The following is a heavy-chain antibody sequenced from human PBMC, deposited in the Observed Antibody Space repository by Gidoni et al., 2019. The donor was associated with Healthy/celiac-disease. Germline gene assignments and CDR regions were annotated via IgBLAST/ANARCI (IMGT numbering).Heavy chain of an antibody. CDR1: GFPFSSYD. CDR2: IGTAGDT. D-gene: IGHD6-6*01. V-gene: IGHV3-13*01. Sequence: EVQLVESGGGLVQPGGDLRLSCAASGFPFSSYDMPWVRQATGKGLVWVSAIGTAGDTYYPGSVKGRFTISRENAKNSLYLQMNSLRAGDTAVYYCARGVSAPDHDAFDIWGQGTMVTVSS. CDR3: ARGVSAPDHDAFDI. J-gene: IGHJ3*02.